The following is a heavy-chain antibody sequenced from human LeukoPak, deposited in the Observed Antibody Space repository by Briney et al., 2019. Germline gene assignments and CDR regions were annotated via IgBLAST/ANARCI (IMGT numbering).Heavy chain of an antibody. D-gene: IGHD6-13*01. CDR2: IYYSGST. J-gene: IGHJ4*02. V-gene: IGHV4-39*01. Sequence: SETLSLTCTVSGGSISSSSYYWGWIRQPPGKGLEWIGSIYYSGSTYYNPSLKSRVTISVDTSKNQFSLKLSSVTAADTAVYYCASLNIAADIWFDYWGQGTLVTVSS. CDR3: ASLNIAADIWFDY. CDR1: GGSISSSSYY.